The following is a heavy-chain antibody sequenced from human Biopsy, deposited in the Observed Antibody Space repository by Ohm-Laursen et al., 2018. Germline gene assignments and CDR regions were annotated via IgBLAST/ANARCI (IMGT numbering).Heavy chain of an antibody. Sequence: SETLSLTCTVSGASVNTFDFYWAWIRQPPGKGLEWIGYIFYSGPTKSNPSLQRRVRLSLDTANNQFSLTLRSVSAADTATYYCARAYYYGAGSFYSPWMEVWGQGTTVSVS. J-gene: IGHJ6*02. V-gene: IGHV4-61*08. D-gene: IGHD3-10*01. CDR3: ARAYYYGAGSFYSPWMEV. CDR2: IFYSGPT. CDR1: GASVNTFDFY.